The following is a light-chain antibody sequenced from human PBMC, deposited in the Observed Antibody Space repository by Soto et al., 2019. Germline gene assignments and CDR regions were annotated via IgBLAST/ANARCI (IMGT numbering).Light chain of an antibody. J-gene: IGKJ2*01. V-gene: IGKV3-20*01. CDR2: GAS. CDR3: QQYGRSPFT. Sequence: EIVLTQSPGTLSLSPGERATPSCRASQKIINNFLAWFQQKPGLAPRLLIHGASTRASGVSDRFSGGGSGTDFVLTISRLEPEDFAVYYCQQYGRSPFTFGQGTKLQIK. CDR1: QKIINNF.